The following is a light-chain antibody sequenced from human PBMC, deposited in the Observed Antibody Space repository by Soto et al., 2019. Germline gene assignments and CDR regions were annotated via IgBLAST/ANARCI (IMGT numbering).Light chain of an antibody. CDR2: GAS. J-gene: IGKJ1*01. CDR1: QSVSNNY. Sequence: VLTQSPGTLSLSPGERATLSCRASQSVSNNYLTWHQQKPGQAPRLLIYGASSRATGIPDRFSGSGSGTDFTLTISRLEPEDFAVYYCQQYGSSPRTFGPGTQVEIQ. CDR3: QQYGSSPRT. V-gene: IGKV3-20*01.